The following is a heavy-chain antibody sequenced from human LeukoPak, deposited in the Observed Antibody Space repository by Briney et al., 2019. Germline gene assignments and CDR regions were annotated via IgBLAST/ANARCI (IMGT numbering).Heavy chain of an antibody. CDR3: ARAEVVRGVIKGSYYYYYYMDV. J-gene: IGHJ6*03. V-gene: IGHV3-74*01. CDR2: INSDRSST. D-gene: IGHD3-10*01. Sequence: GGSLRLSCAASGFTFSSYWMHWVRQAPGKGLVWVSRINSDRSSTSYADSVKGRFTISRDNAKNTLYLQMNSLRAEDTAVYYCARAEVVRGVIKGSYYYYYYMDVWGKGTTVTVSS. CDR1: GFTFSSYW.